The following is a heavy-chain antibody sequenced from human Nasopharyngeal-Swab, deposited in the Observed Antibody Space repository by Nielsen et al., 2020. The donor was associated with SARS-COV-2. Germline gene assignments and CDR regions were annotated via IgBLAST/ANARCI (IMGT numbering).Heavy chain of an antibody. Sequence: ASVKVSCKSSGYTFISYGITWVRQAPGQGLEWMGWISPYNGNTKYAQKFRGRVTMTTDTSTTTAYMELRSLKSDDTAVYYCARRHGVVEGSGWNYFDFWGQGTLVTVPS. J-gene: IGHJ4*02. CDR2: ISPYNGNT. D-gene: IGHD6-19*01. CDR1: GYTFISYG. V-gene: IGHV1-18*01. CDR3: ARRHGVVEGSGWNYFDF.